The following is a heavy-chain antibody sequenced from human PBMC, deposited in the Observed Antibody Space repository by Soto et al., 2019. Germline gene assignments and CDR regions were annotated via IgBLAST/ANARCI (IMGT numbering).Heavy chain of an antibody. J-gene: IGHJ4*02. CDR1: GFTFSSYA. V-gene: IGHV3-23*01. D-gene: IGHD1-1*01. Sequence: GGSLRLSCAASGFTFSSYAMSWVRQAPGKGLEWVSTLSSSGSSTYYADSVKGRFTISRDSSKNTLYLQMNSLRAEGTALYYCAKTSRTNNWYYFDYWGQGALVTVSS. CDR2: LSSSGSST. CDR3: AKTSRTNNWYYFDY.